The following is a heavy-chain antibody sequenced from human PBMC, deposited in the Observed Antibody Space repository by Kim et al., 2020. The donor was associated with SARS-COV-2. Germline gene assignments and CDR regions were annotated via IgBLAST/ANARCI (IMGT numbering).Heavy chain of an antibody. V-gene: IGHV3-48*04. J-gene: IGHJ3*02. CDR3: ARGMARDAFDI. D-gene: IGHD2-8*01. CDR2: ISSSSSTI. Sequence: GGSLRLSCAASGFTFSSYSMNWVRQAPGKGLEWVSYISSSSSTIYYADSVKGRFTISRDNAKNSLYLQMNSLRAEDTAVYYCARGMARDAFDIWGQGTMVTVSS. CDR1: GFTFSSYS.